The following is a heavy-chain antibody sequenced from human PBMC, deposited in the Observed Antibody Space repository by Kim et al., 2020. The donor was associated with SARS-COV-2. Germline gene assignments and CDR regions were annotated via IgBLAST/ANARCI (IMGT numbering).Heavy chain of an antibody. CDR2: IYYSGST. CDR1: GGSISSYY. CDR3: ARVALGYCSSTRCHKGFDP. V-gene: IGHV4-59*01. Sequence: SETLSLTCTVSGGSISSYYWSWIRQPPGKGLDWIGYIYYSGSTNYNPSLKSRVTISVDTSKNQFSLKLSSVTAADTAVYYCARVALGYCSSTRCHKGFDPWGQGTLVTVSS. D-gene: IGHD2-2*01. J-gene: IGHJ5*02.